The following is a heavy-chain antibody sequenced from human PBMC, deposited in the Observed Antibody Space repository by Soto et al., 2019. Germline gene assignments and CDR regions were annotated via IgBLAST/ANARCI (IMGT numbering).Heavy chain of an antibody. CDR1: GFTFSSYG. Sequence: PGGSLRLSCVTSGFTFSSYGMHWVRQAPGKGLEWLAIIRYDGSNKYYGDSVKGRFTISIDNSNNTLYLEMNTLRADDTAVYYCARDRTFYGSVSKGMDFWCQGTTVTVSS. D-gene: IGHD3-10*01. CDR2: IRYDGSNK. V-gene: IGHV3-30*02. J-gene: IGHJ6*02. CDR3: ARDRTFYGSVSKGMDF.